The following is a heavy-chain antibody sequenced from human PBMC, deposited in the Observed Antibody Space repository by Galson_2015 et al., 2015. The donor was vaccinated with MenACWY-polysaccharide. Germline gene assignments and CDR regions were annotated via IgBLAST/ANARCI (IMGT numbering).Heavy chain of an antibody. J-gene: IGHJ2*01. CDR2: ISYDGSNK. CDR3: AKDGDCDSIGYYYTYWYFDL. D-gene: IGHD3-22*01. CDR1: GFTFSSYG. Sequence: SLRLSCAASGFTFSSYGMHWVRQAPGKGLEWVAVISYDGSNKYYADSVKGRFTISRDNSKNTLYLQMNSLRAEDTAVYYCAKDGDCDSIGYYYTYWYFDLWGRGTLVTVSS. V-gene: IGHV3-30*18.